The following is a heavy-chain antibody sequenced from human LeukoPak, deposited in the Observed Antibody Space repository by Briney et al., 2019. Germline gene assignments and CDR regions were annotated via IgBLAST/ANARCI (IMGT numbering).Heavy chain of an antibody. V-gene: IGHV3-23*01. CDR2: ISGSGGST. J-gene: IGHJ4*02. CDR1: GFTFSSYA. CDR3: AKDSLERGFDY. D-gene: IGHD1-1*01. Sequence: HAGGSLRPSCAASGFTFSSYAMSWVRQAPGKGLEWVSAISGSGGSTYYADSVKGRFTISRDNSKNTLYLQMNSLRAEDTAVYYCAKDSLERGFDYWGQGTLVTVSS.